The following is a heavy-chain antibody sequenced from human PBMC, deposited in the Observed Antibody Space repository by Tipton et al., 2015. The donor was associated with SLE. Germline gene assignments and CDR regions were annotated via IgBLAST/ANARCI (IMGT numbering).Heavy chain of an antibody. CDR1: GGSFNGYY. Sequence: TLSLTCAVYGGSFNGYYWNWIRQPPGKGLEWIGEITHTRNTNYNPSLKSRVTISVDTSKNQLSLKLNSVTAADTAVYYCARDRGYGMDVWGQGTTVTVSS. D-gene: IGHD3-10*01. V-gene: IGHV4-34*01. CDR2: ITHTRNT. CDR3: ARDRGYGMDV. J-gene: IGHJ6*02.